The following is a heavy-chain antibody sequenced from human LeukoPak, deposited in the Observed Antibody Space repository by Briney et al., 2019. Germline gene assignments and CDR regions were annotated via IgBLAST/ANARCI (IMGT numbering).Heavy chain of an antibody. J-gene: IGHJ4*02. D-gene: IGHD3-10*01. CDR2: INHSGST. CDR1: GGSFSGYY. Sequence: PSETLSLTCAVYGGSFSGYYWSWIRQPPGKGLEWIGEINHSGSTNYNPSLKSRVTISVDTSKNQFSLKLSSVTATDTAVYYCARVRNYIGYWGQGTLVTVSS. CDR3: ARVRNYIGY. V-gene: IGHV4-34*01.